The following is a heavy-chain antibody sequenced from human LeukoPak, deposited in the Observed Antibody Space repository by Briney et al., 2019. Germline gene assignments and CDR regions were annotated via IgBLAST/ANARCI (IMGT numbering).Heavy chain of an antibody. CDR3: ARVGIPDDFWSGYYTGDPDAFDI. V-gene: IGHV4-4*07. CDR1: GGSISSYY. D-gene: IGHD3-3*01. J-gene: IGHJ3*02. Sequence: SETLSLTCTVSGGSISSYYWSWIRQPAGKGLEWIGRIYTSGSTNYNPSLKSRVTMSVDTSKNQFSLKLSSVTAADTAVYYCARVGIPDDFWSGYYTGDPDAFDIWGQGTMVTVSS. CDR2: IYTSGST.